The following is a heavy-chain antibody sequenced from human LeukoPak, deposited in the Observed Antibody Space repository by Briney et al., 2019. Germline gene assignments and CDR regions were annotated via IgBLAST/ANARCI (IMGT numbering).Heavy chain of an antibody. J-gene: IGHJ1*01. D-gene: IGHD2-15*01. CDR1: GFTFSSYA. V-gene: IGHV3-23*01. CDR3: AKDAYCSGGSCYPGQPEYFQH. CDR2: ISGSGGIT. Sequence: GGSLRLSCAASGFTFSSYAMSWVRQAPGKGLEWVSAISGSGGITYYADSVKGRFTISRDNSKNTLYLQMNSLRGEDTAVYYCAKDAYCSGGSCYPGQPEYFQHWGQGTLVTVSS.